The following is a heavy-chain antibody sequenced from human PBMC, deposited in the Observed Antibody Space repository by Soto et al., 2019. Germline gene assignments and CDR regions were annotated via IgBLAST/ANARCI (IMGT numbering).Heavy chain of an antibody. CDR2: INPNSGGT. D-gene: IGHD6-13*01. J-gene: IGHJ6*02. CDR1: GYTFPGYF. Sequence: ASVKVSCKASGYTFPGYFMHWVRQAPGQGLEWMGWINPNSGGTNYAQKFQGWVTMTRDTSISTAYMELSSLRSEDTAVYYCARATCIAAAITCGMDVWGQGTTVTVS. CDR3: ARATCIAAAITCGMDV. V-gene: IGHV1-2*04.